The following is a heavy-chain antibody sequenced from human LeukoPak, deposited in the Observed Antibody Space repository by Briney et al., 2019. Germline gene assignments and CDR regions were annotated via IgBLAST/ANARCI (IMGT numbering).Heavy chain of an antibody. Sequence: PGGSLRLSCAASGFTLSSYSVNWVRQAPGKGLEWVSSISSSSSYIYYADSVKGRFTISRDNAKNSLYLQMNSLRAEDTAVYYCARDQRLGGSGSYSWGQGTLVTVSS. D-gene: IGHD3-10*01. CDR3: ARDQRLGGSGSYS. CDR1: GFTLSSYS. V-gene: IGHV3-21*01. CDR2: ISSSSSYI. J-gene: IGHJ4*02.